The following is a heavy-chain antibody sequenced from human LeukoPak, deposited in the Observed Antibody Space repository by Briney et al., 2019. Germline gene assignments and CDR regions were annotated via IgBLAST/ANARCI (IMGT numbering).Heavy chain of an antibody. V-gene: IGHV1-18*04. CDR1: GYTFTRYY. Sequence: ASVKVSCKASGYTFTRYYMHWVRQAPGQGLEWMGWISAYNGNTNYAQKLQGRVTMTTDTSTSTAYMELRSLRSDDTAVYYCARDPPHLCSSTSCFGDYWGQGTLVTVSS. CDR3: ARDPPHLCSSTSCFGDY. D-gene: IGHD2-2*01. J-gene: IGHJ4*02. CDR2: ISAYNGNT.